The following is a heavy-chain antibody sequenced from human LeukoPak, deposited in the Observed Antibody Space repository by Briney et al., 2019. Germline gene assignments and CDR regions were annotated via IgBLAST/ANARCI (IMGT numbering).Heavy chain of an antibody. CDR2: ISSSSSSYI. J-gene: IGHJ4*02. V-gene: IGHV3-21*01. D-gene: IGHD1-26*01. CDR3: ARSRIVGARFTYFDY. Sequence: GGSLRLSCAASGFTFSSYSMNWVRQAPGKGLEWVSSISSSSSSYIYYADSVKGRFTISRDDAKNSLYLQMNSLRAEDTAVYYCARSRIVGARFTYFDYWGQGTLVTVSS. CDR1: GFTFSSYS.